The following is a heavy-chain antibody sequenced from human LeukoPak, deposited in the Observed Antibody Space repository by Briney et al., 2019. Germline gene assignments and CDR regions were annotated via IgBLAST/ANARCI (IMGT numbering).Heavy chain of an antibody. CDR3: AIVLGRLTYYDFWSGYYQPNWFDP. V-gene: IGHV4-34*01. CDR1: GWSFSGYY. J-gene: IGHJ5*02. CDR2: INHSGST. Sequence: SETLSLTCAVSGWSFSGYYWSWIRQPPGKGLEWIGEINHSGSTNYNPSLKSRVTISVDTSKNQFSLKLSSVTAADTAVHHYAIVLGRLTYYDFWSGYYQPNWFDPWGQGTLVTVSS. D-gene: IGHD3-3*01.